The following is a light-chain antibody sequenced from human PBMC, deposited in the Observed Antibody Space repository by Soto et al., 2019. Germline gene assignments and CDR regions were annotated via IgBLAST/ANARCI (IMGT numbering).Light chain of an antibody. J-gene: IGKJ5*01. V-gene: IGKV1-17*03. CDR3: LQHTNFPLT. CDR1: QGISNH. CDR2: DAS. Sequence: DIQMTQSPSAMSESVGDRVTITCRASQGISNHLVWFQQRTGKVPKRLIYDASSLQTGVPSRFSGSGSGTDFTLTISSLQPEDFATYYCLQHTNFPLTFGQGAR.